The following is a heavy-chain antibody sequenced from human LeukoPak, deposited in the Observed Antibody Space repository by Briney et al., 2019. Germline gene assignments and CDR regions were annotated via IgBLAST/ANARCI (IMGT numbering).Heavy chain of an antibody. CDR2: IKSKTDGETT. CDR3: ITDSLVMNY. D-gene: IGHD2-21*01. CDR1: GFTFSSAW. J-gene: IGHJ4*02. Sequence: PGGSLRLSCAASGFTFSSAWMGWVRQAPGKGLEWIGRIKSKTDGETTAYGSPVKGRFTISRDDSKNTQYLQMNSLKAEDIAVYYCITDSLVMNYWGQGTLVTVSS. V-gene: IGHV3-15*01.